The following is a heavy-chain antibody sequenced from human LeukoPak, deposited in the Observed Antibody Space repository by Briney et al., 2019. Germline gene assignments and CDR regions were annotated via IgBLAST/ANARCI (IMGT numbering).Heavy chain of an antibody. CDR3: ARDGPAVDY. CDR2: LHSDGSST. D-gene: IGHD2-2*01. CDR1: GLTFSGYW. Sequence: GGSLRLSCAASGLTFSGYWMLWVRQAPGKGLVWVSRLHSDGSSTAYADSVKGRFTISRDNAKNTLYLQMNTLRAEDTAVYYCARDGPAVDYWGQGTLVTVSS. V-gene: IGHV3-74*03. J-gene: IGHJ4*02.